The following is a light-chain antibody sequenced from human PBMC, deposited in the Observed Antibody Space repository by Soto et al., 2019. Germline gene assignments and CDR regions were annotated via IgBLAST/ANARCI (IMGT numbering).Light chain of an antibody. Sequence: EIVITHSPATLSFAAGERATLSCRASQSVSSSYLAWYQQKPGQAPRLLIYGASSRATGIPDRFSGSGSGTDFTLTISRLEPEDFAVYYCQQYGSSPFAFGQGTRLEI. CDR1: QSVSSSY. J-gene: IGKJ5*01. CDR3: QQYGSSPFA. V-gene: IGKV3-20*01. CDR2: GAS.